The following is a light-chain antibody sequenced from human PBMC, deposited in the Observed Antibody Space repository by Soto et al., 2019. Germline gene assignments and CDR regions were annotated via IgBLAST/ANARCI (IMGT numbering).Light chain of an antibody. V-gene: IGKV1-5*01. CDR3: QQYDYSRT. Sequence: DVQMTQSPSSLSASVGDSVTITCRASQNVAASLAWYQLKPEEAPKLLIYDVSSLESGVPSRFSGSGSGTEFSLTIRSLHADDFATYFCQQYDYSRTFGQGTKVEIK. CDR2: DVS. CDR1: QNVAAS. J-gene: IGKJ1*01.